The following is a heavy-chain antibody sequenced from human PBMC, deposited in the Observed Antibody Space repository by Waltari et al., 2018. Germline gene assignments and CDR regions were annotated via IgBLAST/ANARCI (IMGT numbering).Heavy chain of an antibody. Sequence: EVQLVQSGAELKKPGESLRISCKGSGYTFSIYWIAWVRQVPGKGLEWMGIIFPGDSDTRYSPSFQGQVTISADKSISTAYLQWSSLKASDTAIYYCARGRSGSYPDWGQGTLVTVSS. CDR3: ARGRSGSYPD. CDR2: IFPGDSDT. J-gene: IGHJ4*02. CDR1: GYTFSIYW. V-gene: IGHV5-51*01. D-gene: IGHD1-26*01.